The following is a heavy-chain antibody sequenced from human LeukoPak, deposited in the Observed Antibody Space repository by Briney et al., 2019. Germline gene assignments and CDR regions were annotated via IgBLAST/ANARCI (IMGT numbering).Heavy chain of an antibody. V-gene: IGHV3-33*01. CDR1: GFTFSSHG. D-gene: IGHD4-11*01. Sequence: PGGSLRLSCEASGFTFSSHGMHWVRQAPGKGLEWVAVIWYDGSVKYYAASVKGRFTISRDNSKKTLYLQMNSLGVDDTAVYSCARATHLTHYKMDVWGPGTTVIVSS. CDR3: ARATHLTHYKMDV. CDR2: IWYDGSVK. J-gene: IGHJ6*02.